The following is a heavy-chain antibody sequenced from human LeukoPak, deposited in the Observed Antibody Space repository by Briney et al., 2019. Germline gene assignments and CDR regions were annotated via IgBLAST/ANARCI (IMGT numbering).Heavy chain of an antibody. CDR2: IYTSGST. V-gene: IGHV4-61*02. CDR1: GGSISSGSYY. J-gene: IGHJ6*03. CDR3: ARAQSTAAAGTVYYYYYMDV. Sequence: PSEALSLTCTVSGGSISSGSYYWSWIRQPAGKGLEWIGRIYTSGSTNYNPSLKSRVTISVDTSKNQFSLKLSSVTAADTAVYYCARAQSTAAAGTVYYYYYMDVWGKGTTVTISS. D-gene: IGHD6-13*01.